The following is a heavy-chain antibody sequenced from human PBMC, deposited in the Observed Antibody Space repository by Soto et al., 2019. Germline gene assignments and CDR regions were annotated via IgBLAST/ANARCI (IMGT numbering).Heavy chain of an antibody. D-gene: IGHD7-27*01. CDR3: AREPGEEEYGMDV. Sequence: SETLSLTCTVSGGSVSSGSYYWSWIRQPPGKGLEWIGYIYYSGSTNYNPSLKSRVTISVDTSKNQFSLKLSFVTAADTAVYYCAREPGEEEYGMDVWGQGTTVTVSS. CDR1: GGSVSSGSYY. CDR2: IYYSGST. V-gene: IGHV4-61*01. J-gene: IGHJ6*02.